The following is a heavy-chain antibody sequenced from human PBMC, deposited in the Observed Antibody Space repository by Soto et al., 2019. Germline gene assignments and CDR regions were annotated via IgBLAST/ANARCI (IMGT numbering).Heavy chain of an antibody. V-gene: IGHV1-2*02. CDR1: GYTFTGYY. CDR3: AREGASSWHY. Sequence: RASVKVSCKASGYTFTGYYMHWVRQAPGQGLEWMGWINPNSGGTNYAQKFQGRVTMTRDTSISTAHMELSRLRSDDTAVYYCAREGASSWHYWGQGTLVTVSS. D-gene: IGHD2-15*01. CDR2: INPNSGGT. J-gene: IGHJ4*02.